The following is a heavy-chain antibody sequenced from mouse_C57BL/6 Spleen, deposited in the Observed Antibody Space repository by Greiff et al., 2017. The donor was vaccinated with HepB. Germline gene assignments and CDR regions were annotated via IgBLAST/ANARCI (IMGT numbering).Heavy chain of an antibody. CDR2: IYPGSGST. V-gene: IGHV1-55*01. CDR3: ARRGGNYPYQAMDY. CDR1: GYTFTSYW. D-gene: IGHD2-1*01. Sequence: QVQLQQPGAELVKPGASVKMSCKASGYTFTSYWITWVKQRPGQGLEWIGDIYPGSGSTNYNEKFKSKATLTVDTSSSTAYMQLSSLTSEDSAVYYCARRGGNYPYQAMDYWGQGTSVTVSS. J-gene: IGHJ4*01.